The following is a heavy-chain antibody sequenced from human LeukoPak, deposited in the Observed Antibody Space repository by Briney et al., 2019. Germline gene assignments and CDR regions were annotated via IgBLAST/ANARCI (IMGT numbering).Heavy chain of an antibody. V-gene: IGHV1-69*13. D-gene: IGHD2-2*01. CDR3: ARMTGYCISTSCYGKNWFDP. J-gene: IGHJ5*02. Sequence: GASVKVSCKASGYTFTSYDINWVRQAPGQGLEWMGGIIPIFGTANYGQKFQGRVTITADESTSTVNMEMSSLRSEDTAVYYCARMTGYCISTSCYGKNWFDPWGQGTLVTVSS. CDR2: IIPIFGTA. CDR1: GYTFTSYD.